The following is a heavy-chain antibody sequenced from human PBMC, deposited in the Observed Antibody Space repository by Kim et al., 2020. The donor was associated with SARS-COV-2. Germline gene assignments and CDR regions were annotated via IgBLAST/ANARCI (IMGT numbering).Heavy chain of an antibody. CDR2: IYYSGST. CDR3: ARDQIVVVPAAPYYYYGMDV. Sequence: SETLSLTCTVSGGSISSGGYYWSWIRQHPGKGLEWIGYIYYSGSTYYNPSLKSRVTISVDTSKNQFSLKLSSVTAADTAVYYCARDQIVVVPAAPYYYYGMDVWGQGTTVTVSS. CDR1: GGSISSGGYY. J-gene: IGHJ6*02. V-gene: IGHV4-31*03. D-gene: IGHD2-2*01.